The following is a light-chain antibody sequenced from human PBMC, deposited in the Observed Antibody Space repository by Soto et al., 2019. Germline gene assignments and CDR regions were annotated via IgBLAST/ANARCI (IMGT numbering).Light chain of an antibody. CDR3: QQYNNWPYT. Sequence: EIVMTQSPATLSVSPGERATLSCRASQSVSSNLAWYQQTPGQAPRLLIYGASTRATGIPARFSGSGSGTEFTLTISSLPSEDFAVYYCQQYNNWPYTFGQGTKLEIK. CDR1: QSVSSN. CDR2: GAS. V-gene: IGKV3-15*01. J-gene: IGKJ2*01.